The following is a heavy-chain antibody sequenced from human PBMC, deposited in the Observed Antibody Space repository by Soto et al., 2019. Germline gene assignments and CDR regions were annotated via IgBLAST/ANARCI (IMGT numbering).Heavy chain of an antibody. J-gene: IGHJ3*02. Sequence: ASVKVSCKASGGTFSSYTISWVRQAPGQGLEWMGRIIPIRGIANYAQKFQGWVTMTRDTSISTAYMELSRLRSEDTAVYYCARADSSSFNAFDIWGQGTMVTVSS. D-gene: IGHD6-13*01. CDR2: IIPIRGIA. CDR3: ARADSSSFNAFDI. V-gene: IGHV1-69*02. CDR1: GGTFSSYT.